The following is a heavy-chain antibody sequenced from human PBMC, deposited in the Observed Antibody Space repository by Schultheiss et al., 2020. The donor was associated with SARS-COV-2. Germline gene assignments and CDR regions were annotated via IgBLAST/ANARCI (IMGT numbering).Heavy chain of an antibody. CDR1: GFTFSDHY. Sequence: GGSLRLSCAASGFTFSDHYMDWVRQAPGKGLEWVGRTRNKANSYTTEYAASVKGRFTISRDNSKNTLYLQMNSLRAEDTAVYYCARDPAGEGWFDPWGQGTLVTVSS. CDR3: ARDPAGEGWFDP. D-gene: IGHD7-27*01. J-gene: IGHJ5*02. CDR2: TRNKANSYTT. V-gene: IGHV3-72*01.